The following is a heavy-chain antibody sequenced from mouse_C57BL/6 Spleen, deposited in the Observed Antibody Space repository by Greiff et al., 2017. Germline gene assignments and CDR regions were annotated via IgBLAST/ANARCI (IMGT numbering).Heavy chain of an antibody. CDR3: AKEGYDYDGAWFAY. CDR1: GFSLTSYG. V-gene: IGHV2-3*01. CDR2: IWGDGSS. J-gene: IGHJ3*01. Sequence: QVQLQQSGPGLVAPSQSLSITCTVSGFSLTSYGVSWVRQPPGKGLEWLGVIWGDGSSNYHSALISRLSISKDNSKSQVFLKLNSLQTDDTATYYCAKEGYDYDGAWFAYWGQGTLVTVSA. D-gene: IGHD2-4*01.